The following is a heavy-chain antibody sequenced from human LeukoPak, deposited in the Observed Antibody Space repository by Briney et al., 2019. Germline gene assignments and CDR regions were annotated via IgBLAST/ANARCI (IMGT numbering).Heavy chain of an antibody. CDR3: ARRFPMESTWLVDY. CDR2: FDPEDGET. D-gene: IGHD6-19*01. CDR1: GYTLTELS. Sequence: ASVKVSCKVSGYTLTELSMHWVRQAPGKGLEWMGGFDPEDGETIYAQKFQGRVTMTEDTSTDTAYMEVSSLISDDTAVYYCARRFPMESTWLVDYWGQGTLVTVSS. J-gene: IGHJ4*02. V-gene: IGHV1-24*01.